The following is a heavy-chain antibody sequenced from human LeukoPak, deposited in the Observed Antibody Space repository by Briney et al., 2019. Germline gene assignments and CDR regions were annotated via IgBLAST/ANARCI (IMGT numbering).Heavy chain of an antibody. V-gene: IGHV3-9*01. CDR1: GFTFDDYA. Sequence: GGSLRLSCAASGFTFDDYAMHWVRQAPGKGLEWVSGISWNSGSIGYADSVKGRFTISRGNAKNSLYLQMNSLRAEDTALYYCAKGRTYYDSLTGFDPWGQGTLVTVSS. J-gene: IGHJ5*02. CDR3: AKGRTYYDSLTGFDP. CDR2: ISWNSGSI. D-gene: IGHD3-9*01.